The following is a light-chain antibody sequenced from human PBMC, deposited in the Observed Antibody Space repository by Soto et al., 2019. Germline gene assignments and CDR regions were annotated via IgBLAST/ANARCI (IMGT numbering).Light chain of an antibody. CDR1: QSVSSNY. J-gene: IGKJ3*01. CDR2: GAS. CDR3: QHYGSSPPEFT. V-gene: IGKV3-20*01. Sequence: EIVLTQFPGTLSLSPGERATLSCRASQSVSSNYLAWYQQRPGQAPRLLIFGASYRAAGIPDRFSGSGSGTDFILTISRLEPEDFAVYYCQHYGSSPPEFTFGPGTKVDSK.